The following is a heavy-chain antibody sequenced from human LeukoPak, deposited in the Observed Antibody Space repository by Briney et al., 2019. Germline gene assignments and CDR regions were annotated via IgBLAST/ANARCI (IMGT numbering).Heavy chain of an antibody. CDR1: GFTVSSNY. CDR3: ARQRDHYFWSGFHP. V-gene: IGHV3-66*02. J-gene: IGHJ5*02. CDR2: IYSGGST. Sequence: GGSLRLSCAASGFTVSSNYMSWVRQAPGKGLEWVSVIYSGGSTYYADSVKGRFTISRDNSKNTLYLQMNSLRAEDTAVYYCARQRDHYFWSGFHPWGQGTLVTVSS. D-gene: IGHD3-3*01.